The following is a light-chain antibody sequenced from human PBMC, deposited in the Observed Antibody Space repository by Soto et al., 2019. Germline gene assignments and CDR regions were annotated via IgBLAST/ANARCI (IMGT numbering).Light chain of an antibody. J-gene: IGLJ3*02. CDR1: SGHSRCA. CDR2: LNSDGSH. Sequence: QSVLTQSPSASASLGASVKLTCTLSSGHSRCAIAWHQQQPEKGPRYLMKLNSDGSHSKGDGIPDRFSGSSSGAERYLTISRLQSEDEADYYCQTWGTGMGVFGGGTKLTVL. V-gene: IGLV4-69*01. CDR3: QTWGTGMGV.